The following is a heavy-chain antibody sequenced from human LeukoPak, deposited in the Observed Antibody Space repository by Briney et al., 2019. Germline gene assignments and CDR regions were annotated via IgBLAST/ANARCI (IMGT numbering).Heavy chain of an antibody. CDR2: INPNSGDT. V-gene: IGHV1-2*04. J-gene: IGHJ4*02. CDR3: ARGGPGRSFDY. CDR1: GYIFTGYY. Sequence: ASVKVSCKASGYIFTGYYMHWVRQAPGQGLEWMGWINPNSGDTDYAQKFQGWVTMARDTSISTAYMELSRLKSDDTAVYYCARGGPGRSFDYWGQGTLVTVSS.